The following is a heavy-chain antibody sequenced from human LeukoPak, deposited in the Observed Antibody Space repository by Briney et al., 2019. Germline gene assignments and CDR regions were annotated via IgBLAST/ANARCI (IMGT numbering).Heavy chain of an antibody. CDR2: IYYSGST. CDR1: GGSISSYY. V-gene: IGHV4-59*08. J-gene: IGHJ4*02. Sequence: SETLSLTCTVSGGSISSYYWSWIRQPPGKGLEWIGYIYYSGSTNYNPSLKSRVTISVDTSKNQFSLKLSSVTAADTAVYYCARASYGDYGPQIDYWGQGTLVTVSS. D-gene: IGHD4-17*01. CDR3: ARASYGDYGPQIDY.